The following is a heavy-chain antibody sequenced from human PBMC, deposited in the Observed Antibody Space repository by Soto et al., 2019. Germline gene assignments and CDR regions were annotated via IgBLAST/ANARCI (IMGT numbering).Heavy chain of an antibody. CDR3: ARHMWMKDVVPYDAFDI. J-gene: IGHJ3*02. CDR2: IYNSEIT. CDR1: GGSISTYY. V-gene: IGHV4-59*08. D-gene: IGHD2-15*01. Sequence: SETLSLTCTVPGGSISTYYWSWIRQPPGKGPEWIAYIYNSEITYNPSLNSRATISLDTSKSQFSLKMSSMTAADTAMYYCARHMWMKDVVPYDAFDIWGQGTMVTVSS.